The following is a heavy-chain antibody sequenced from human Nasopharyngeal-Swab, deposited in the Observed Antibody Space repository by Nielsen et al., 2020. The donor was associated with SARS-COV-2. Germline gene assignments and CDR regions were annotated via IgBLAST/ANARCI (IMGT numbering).Heavy chain of an antibody. CDR3: AAASCGGDCYYHWGVDV. V-gene: IGHV1-58*02. Sequence: SVQVSCKASGFTFTSSAMQWVRHDRGQRVEWIGWIVVGSGNTNYAQKFQEGVTITRDMSTSTAYMEPSRLRSEDTAVYYCAAASCGGDCYYHWGVDVWGQGTTVTVSS. CDR1: GFTFTSSA. J-gene: IGHJ6*02. D-gene: IGHD2-21*02. CDR2: IVVGSGNT.